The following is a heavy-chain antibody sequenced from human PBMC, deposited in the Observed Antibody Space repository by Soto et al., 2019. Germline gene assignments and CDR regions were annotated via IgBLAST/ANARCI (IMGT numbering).Heavy chain of an antibody. CDR1: GFTFSSYG. J-gene: IGHJ4*02. D-gene: IGHD3-22*01. CDR2: ISYDGSNK. V-gene: IGHV3-30*03. CDR3: ATNGRSYDSSGAGLAY. Sequence: QVQLVESGGGVVQPGRSLRLSCAASGFTFSSYGMHWVRQAPGKGLEWVAVISYDGSNKYYADSVKGRFTISRDNSKNTLYLQMNSLRDEYTAVYYCATNGRSYDSSGAGLAYWGQGTLVTVSS.